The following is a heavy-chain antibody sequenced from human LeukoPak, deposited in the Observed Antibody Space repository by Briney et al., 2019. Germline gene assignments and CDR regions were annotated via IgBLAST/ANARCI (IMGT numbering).Heavy chain of an antibody. CDR1: GFTFRSYW. V-gene: IGHV3-74*01. J-gene: IGHJ4*02. CDR2: INSDESST. D-gene: IGHD6-6*01. Sequence: GGSLRLSCAASGFTFRSYWMHWVRQAPGKGLVWVSRINSDESSTSYADSVKGRFTISRDNAKKTLHLQMNSLRAEDTAVYYCARAGIAGRPPDYWGQGTLVTVSS. CDR3: ARAGIAGRPPDY.